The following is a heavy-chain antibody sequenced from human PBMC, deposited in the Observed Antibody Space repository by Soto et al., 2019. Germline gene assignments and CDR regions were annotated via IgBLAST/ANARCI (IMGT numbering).Heavy chain of an antibody. CDR2: ISSSGSYI. J-gene: IGHJ4*02. V-gene: IGHV3-21*01. CDR1: GFTFSTYS. D-gene: IGHD6-19*01. CDR3: ARDVDSSGWLGHFDY. Sequence: EVQLVESGGGLVKPGGSLRLSCAASGFTFSTYSMNWVRQAPGKGLERVSSISSSGSYIYYADSLKGRFTISRDNAKNSLFLQMNSLRAEDTAVYYCARDVDSSGWLGHFDYWGQGTLVTVSS.